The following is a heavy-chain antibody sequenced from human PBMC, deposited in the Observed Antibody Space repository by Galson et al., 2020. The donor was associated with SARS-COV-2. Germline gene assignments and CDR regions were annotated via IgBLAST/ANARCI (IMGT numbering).Heavy chain of an antibody. D-gene: IGHD3-10*01. CDR3: ARKDYYGSGNDV. CDR2: INWSGGTT. Sequence: GGSLRLSYAASRFIFGDYGMTWVRQVPGKGLEWVSGINWSGGTTVYADSVKGRFTISRDNAKNSLYLQMSSLRVEDTAFYYCARKDYYGSGNDVWGQGTTVTVSS. J-gene: IGHJ6*02. V-gene: IGHV3-20*03. CDR1: RFIFGDYG.